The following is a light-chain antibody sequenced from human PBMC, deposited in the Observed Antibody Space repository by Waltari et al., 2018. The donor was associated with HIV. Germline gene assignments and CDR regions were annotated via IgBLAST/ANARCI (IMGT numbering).Light chain of an antibody. Sequence: QSMVTQPPSASGTPGQRVTISCSGSSSNIGTANVHWYQQFPGTAPKLLIFNTHQRPSGVPDRFSGSKSGTSASLAISGLRSEDEADYYCATWDDSLNVVFFGGGTKLTVL. CDR2: NTH. V-gene: IGLV1-44*01. CDR1: SSNIGTAN. J-gene: IGLJ2*01. CDR3: ATWDDSLNVVF.